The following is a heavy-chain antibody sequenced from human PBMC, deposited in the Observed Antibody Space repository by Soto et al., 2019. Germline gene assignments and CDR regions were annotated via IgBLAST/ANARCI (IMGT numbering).Heavy chain of an antibody. Sequence: SETLSLTCAVSGGSISSSNWWSWVRQPPGKGLEWIGEIYHSGSTNYNPSLKSRVTISVDKSKNQFSLKLSSVTAADTAVYYCARVHSGKQRGHYYYGMDVWGQGTTVTVYS. J-gene: IGHJ6*02. D-gene: IGHD3-10*01. CDR2: IYHSGST. V-gene: IGHV4-4*02. CDR3: ARVHSGKQRGHYYYGMDV. CDR1: GGSISSSNW.